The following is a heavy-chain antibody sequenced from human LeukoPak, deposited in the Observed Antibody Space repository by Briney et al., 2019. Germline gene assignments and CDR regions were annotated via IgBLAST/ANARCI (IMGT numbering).Heavy chain of an antibody. J-gene: IGHJ3*02. Sequence: AGGSLRLSCAASGFTFSSYEMNWVRQAPGKGLEWVSYISSSGSTIYYADSVKGRFTISRDNAKNSLYLQMNSLRAEDTALYYCARDSSGWYDAFDIWGQGTMVTVSS. CDR1: GFTFSSYE. CDR2: ISSSGSTI. V-gene: IGHV3-48*03. D-gene: IGHD6-19*01. CDR3: ARDSSGWYDAFDI.